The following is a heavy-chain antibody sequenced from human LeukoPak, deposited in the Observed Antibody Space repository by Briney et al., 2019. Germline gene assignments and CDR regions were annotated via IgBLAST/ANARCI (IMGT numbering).Heavy chain of an antibody. V-gene: IGHV1-69*05. CDR3: ASISLSGYYYDSSGPFDY. J-gene: IGHJ4*02. D-gene: IGHD3-22*01. Sequence: ASVKVSCKASGGTFSSYAISWVRQAPGQGLQWMGGIIPIFGTANYAQKFQGRVTITTDEFTSTAYMELSRLRSEDTAVYYCASISLSGYYYDSSGPFDYWGQGTLVTVSS. CDR2: IIPIFGTA. CDR1: GGTFSSYA.